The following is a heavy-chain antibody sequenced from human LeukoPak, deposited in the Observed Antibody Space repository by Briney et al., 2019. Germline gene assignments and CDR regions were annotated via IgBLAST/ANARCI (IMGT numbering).Heavy chain of an antibody. CDR1: GFTFSTFA. V-gene: IGHV3-23*01. D-gene: IGHD6-13*01. J-gene: IGHJ4*02. Sequence: GGSLRLSCAASGFTFSTFAMGWVRQAPGKGLEWVSGISGSGGNTYYADSVKGRFTISRDNSKSTLYLHMNSLRAEDTAVYYCAKDAASRPGDYWGQGTLVTVSS. CDR2: ISGSGGNT. CDR3: AKDAASRPGDY.